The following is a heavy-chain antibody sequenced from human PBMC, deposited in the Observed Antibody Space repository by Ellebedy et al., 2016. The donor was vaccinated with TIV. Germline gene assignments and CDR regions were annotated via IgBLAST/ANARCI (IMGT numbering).Heavy chain of an antibody. D-gene: IGHD3-9*01. CDR1: GYTFTDYY. J-gene: IGHJ4*02. V-gene: IGHV1-2*02. CDR3: ARTTYDLLTGFYLDY. CDR2: INPHSGDT. Sequence: AASVKVSCKASGYTFTDYYIHWVRQAPGQGPAWMGWINPHSGDTNFAHKFQGRVTVTRDTSIRTVYMGLRTLRSDDTAVYYCARTTYDLLTGFYLDYWGQGTLVTVSS.